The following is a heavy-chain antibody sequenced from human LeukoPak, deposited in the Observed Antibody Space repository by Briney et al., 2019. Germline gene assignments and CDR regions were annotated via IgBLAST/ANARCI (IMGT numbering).Heavy chain of an antibody. CDR2: IYYSGST. V-gene: IGHV4-61*03. CDR1: GGSISSSSYY. Sequence: SETLSLTCTVSGGSISSSSYYWGWIRQPPGKGLEWIGYIYYSGSTNYNPSLKSRGTISVDTSKNHFSLKLSSVTAADTAVYYCARVAHLRLGEPYFDYWGQGILVTVSS. J-gene: IGHJ4*02. D-gene: IGHD3-16*01. CDR3: ARVAHLRLGEPYFDY.